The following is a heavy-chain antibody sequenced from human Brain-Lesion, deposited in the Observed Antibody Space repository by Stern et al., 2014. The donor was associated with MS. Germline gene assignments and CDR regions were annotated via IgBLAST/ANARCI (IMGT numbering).Heavy chain of an antibody. CDR1: GFSFSSFG. V-gene: IGHV3-30*18. J-gene: IGHJ4*02. D-gene: IGHD2/OR15-2a*01. CDR2: ISYDGSK. CDR3: AKDRQYLTFFFDF. Sequence: VQLVESGGGVVQPGRPLRLSCAASGFSFSSFGMHWVRQAPGKGLEWVALISYDGSKDYAESVKGRFAMSRDHSKNTLDLHMDSLRAEYTAVYYCAKDRQYLTFFFDFWGQGSLVPVSS.